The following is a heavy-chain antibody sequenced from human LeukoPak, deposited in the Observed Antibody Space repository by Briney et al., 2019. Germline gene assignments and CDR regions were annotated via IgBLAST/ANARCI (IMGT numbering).Heavy chain of an antibody. J-gene: IGHJ4*02. V-gene: IGHV3-30*04. CDR3: ARVGTSGYDNY. CDR2: ISYDGSNK. D-gene: IGHD5-12*01. CDR1: GFTFSSYA. Sequence: PGGSLRLSCAASGFTFSSYAMHWVRQAPSKGLEWVAVISYDGSNKYYADSVKGRFTISRDNSKNTLYLQMNSLRAEDTAVYYCARVGTSGYDNYWGQGTLVTVSS.